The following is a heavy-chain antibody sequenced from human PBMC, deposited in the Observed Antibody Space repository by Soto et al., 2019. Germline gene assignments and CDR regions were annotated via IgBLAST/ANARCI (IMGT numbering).Heavy chain of an antibody. CDR3: TKETFGGRDS. V-gene: IGHV3-74*01. J-gene: IGHJ5*01. Sequence: EAQLVESGGGLVQPGGSLRLSCTGSGIDLSIYWMHWVRQAPGKGLVWVSRINPESTTISYADSVKGRFTISRDNAENTLFLHMNSLSAEDTSVYYCTKETFGGRDSWGHGPLVTVSS. CDR2: INPESTTI. CDR1: GIDLSIYW. D-gene: IGHD2-15*01.